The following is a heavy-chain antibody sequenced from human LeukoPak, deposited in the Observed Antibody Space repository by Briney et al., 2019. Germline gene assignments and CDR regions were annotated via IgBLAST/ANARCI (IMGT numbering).Heavy chain of an antibody. Sequence: SGPTLVTPTQTLTLTCTFSGFSLSTSGVGVGWLRQPPGKALEWLALLYWNDDKRYSPSLKNRLTITKDTSKNQVVLTMTNMDPVDTATYYCAHASRGYGYGSLEEAFHIWGQGTMVTVSS. CDR1: GFSLSTSGVG. D-gene: IGHD5-18*01. CDR3: AHASRGYGYGSLEEAFHI. V-gene: IGHV2-5*01. CDR2: LYWNDDK. J-gene: IGHJ3*02.